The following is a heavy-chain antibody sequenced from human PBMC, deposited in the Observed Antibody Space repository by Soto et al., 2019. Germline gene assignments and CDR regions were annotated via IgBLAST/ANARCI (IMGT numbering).Heavy chain of an antibody. CDR1: GGIFSSYS. D-gene: IGHD3-9*01. CDR3: ARERVDRPVAGAEACDIWGQGLLVPGSYG. Sequence: SVKVSCKASGGIFSSYSFSWVRQAPGQGPEWIGGIVPMYDTPVYSQRFQGRVTITADDSTTTAYMELSSLTSEDTAVYFCARERVDRPVAGAEACDIWGQGLLVPGSYG. J-gene: IGHJ6*01. V-gene: IGHV1-69*13. CDR2: IVPMYDTP.